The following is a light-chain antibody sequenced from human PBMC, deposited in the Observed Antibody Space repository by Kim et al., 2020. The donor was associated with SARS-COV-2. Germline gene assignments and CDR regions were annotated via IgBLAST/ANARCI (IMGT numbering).Light chain of an antibody. CDR2: QDS. V-gene: IGLV3-1*01. Sequence: SYELTQPPSVSVSPGQTASITCSGDKLGDKYACWYQQKPGQSPVLLIYQDSKRPSGIPERFSGSNSGNTATLTISGTQAMDEADYYCQAWDSSTARFGGGTQLTVL. CDR3: QAWDSSTAR. CDR1: KLGDKY. J-gene: IGLJ2*01.